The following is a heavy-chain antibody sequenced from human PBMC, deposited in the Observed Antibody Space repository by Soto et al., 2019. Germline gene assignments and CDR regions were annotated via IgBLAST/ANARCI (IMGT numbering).Heavy chain of an antibody. CDR2: INPSGGSI. CDR1: GYTFTSYY. D-gene: IGHD2-2*01. Sequence: GASVKVSCKASGYTFTSYYMHWVRQAPGQGLEWMGIINPSGGSISYAQKFQGRVTMTRDTSTSTVYMELSSLRSEDTAVYYCARGDIVVVPAAKEFDPWGQGTLVTVS. J-gene: IGHJ5*02. V-gene: IGHV1-46*01. CDR3: ARGDIVVVPAAKEFDP.